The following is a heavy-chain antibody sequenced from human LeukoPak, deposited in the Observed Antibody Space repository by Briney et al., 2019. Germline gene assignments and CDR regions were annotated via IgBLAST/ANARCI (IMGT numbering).Heavy chain of an antibody. CDR2: ISPNGVIT. J-gene: IGHJ4*02. CDR1: GFTFSSHG. V-gene: IGHV3-23*01. CDR3: GKVDSIAWYLDS. D-gene: IGHD6-19*01. Sequence: GGSLRLSCAASGFTFSSHGMNWVRQAPGKGLEWVSGISPNGVITYYADSVKGRFTISRDNSKNTVFLQMNSLTVEDTAVYYCGKVDSIAWYLDSWGQGTLVTVSS.